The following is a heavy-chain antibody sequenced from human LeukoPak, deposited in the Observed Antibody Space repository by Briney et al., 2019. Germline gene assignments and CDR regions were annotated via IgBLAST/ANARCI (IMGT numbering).Heavy chain of an antibody. CDR2: MNPNNGNT. Sequence: ASVKVSCKTSGYTFTSYDINWVRQATGQGLEWVGSMNPNNGNTDYAQNFQGRIASTRSTSINTAYMEVSSLRSDDTAVYYCARGDYWGQGTLVTVSS. J-gene: IGHJ4*02. CDR1: GYTFTSYD. V-gene: IGHV1-8*01. CDR3: ARGDY.